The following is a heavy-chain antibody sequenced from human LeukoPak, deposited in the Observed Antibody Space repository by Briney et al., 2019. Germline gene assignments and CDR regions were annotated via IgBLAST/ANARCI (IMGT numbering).Heavy chain of an antibody. CDR2: IYYSGST. CDR3: ARGKIFGVVTPFDY. V-gene: IGHV4-30-4*08. J-gene: IGHJ4*02. Sequence: PSETLSLTCTVSGGSISSGDYYWSWIRQPPGKGLEWIGYIYYSGSTYCNPSLKSRVTISVDTSKNQFSLKLSSVTAADTAVYYCARGKIFGVVTPFDYWGQGTLVTVSS. CDR1: GGSISSGDYY. D-gene: IGHD3-3*01.